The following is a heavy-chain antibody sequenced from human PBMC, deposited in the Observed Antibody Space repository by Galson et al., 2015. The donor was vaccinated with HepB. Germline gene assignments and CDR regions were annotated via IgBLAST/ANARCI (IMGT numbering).Heavy chain of an antibody. D-gene: IGHD6-19*01. CDR3: ARGRSSGWSFDY. J-gene: IGHJ4*02. CDR1: GYTFNRFD. V-gene: IGHV1-18*01. Sequence: SVKVSCKASGYTFNRFDIIWVRQAPGQGLEWMGWISGYSDDTNYAQEFQGRVTLTTDTSTTTAYMDLRSLRSDDTAVYYCARGRSSGWSFDYWGQGTLVTVSS. CDR2: ISGYSDDT.